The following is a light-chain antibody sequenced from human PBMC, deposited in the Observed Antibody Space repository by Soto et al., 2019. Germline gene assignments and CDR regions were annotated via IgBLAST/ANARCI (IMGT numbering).Light chain of an antibody. CDR3: GTWDSSLSSHNYV. CDR2: GNS. V-gene: IGLV1-40*01. CDR1: DSSIGAGYD. Sequence: QSALTQPPSVSGAPGQRVTISCTGSDSSIGAGYDVHWYQQLPGTPPKVLIYGNSNRPSGVPDRFSASKSGTSASLAITGLQAEDEADYFCGTWDSSLSSHNYVFGTGTKVTVL. J-gene: IGLJ1*01.